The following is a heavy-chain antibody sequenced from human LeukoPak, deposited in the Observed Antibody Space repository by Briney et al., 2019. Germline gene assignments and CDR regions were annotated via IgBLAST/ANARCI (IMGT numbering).Heavy chain of an antibody. CDR2: INEDGGEK. CDR1: GFTFSSYW. V-gene: IGHV3-7*01. Sequence: GGSLRLSCVASGFTFSSYWMSWVRQAPGKGLEWVANINEDGGEKYYVDFVKGRFTISRDNSKNTLYLQMNSLRAEDTAVYYCAKDQGRIQLWLNFDYWGQGTLVTVSS. CDR3: AKDQGRIQLWLNFDY. J-gene: IGHJ4*02. D-gene: IGHD5-18*01.